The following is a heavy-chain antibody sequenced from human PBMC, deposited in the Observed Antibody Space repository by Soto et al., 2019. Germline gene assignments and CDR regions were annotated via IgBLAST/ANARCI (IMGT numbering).Heavy chain of an antibody. D-gene: IGHD6-19*01. CDR3: ARDGIGWPGGDY. V-gene: IGHV3-33*01. J-gene: IGHJ4*02. Sequence: LRLSCAASGFTFRSYSMHWVRQAPGKGLEWVAVIWYDGTKKYYVDSVKGRFTISRDNSKDTLYLQMDSLTAEDTAVYYCARDGIGWPGGDYWGQGTLVTVSS. CDR2: IWYDGTKK. CDR1: GFTFRSYS.